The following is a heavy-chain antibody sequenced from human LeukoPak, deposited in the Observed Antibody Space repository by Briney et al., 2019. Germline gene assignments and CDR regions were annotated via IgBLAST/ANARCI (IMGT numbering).Heavy chain of an antibody. D-gene: IGHD3-10*01. CDR2: ISGSGGST. Sequence: GGSLRLSCAASGFTFSSYAMSWVRQAPGKGLEWASAISGSGGSTYYADSVKGRFTISRDNSKNTLYLQMNSLRAEDTAVYYCAKDRPYYGSGSYYDYWGQGTLVTVSS. CDR3: AKDRPYYGSGSYYDY. J-gene: IGHJ4*01. CDR1: GFTFSSYA. V-gene: IGHV3-23*01.